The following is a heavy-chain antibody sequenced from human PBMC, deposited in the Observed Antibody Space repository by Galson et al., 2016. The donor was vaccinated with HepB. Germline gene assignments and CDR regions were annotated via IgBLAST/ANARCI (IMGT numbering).Heavy chain of an antibody. V-gene: IGHV3-30-3*01. CDR3: ARDGGAAWIQLWFDN. CDR1: GFRFGTYA. Sequence: SLRLSCAASGFRFGTYAMHWVRQAPGKGLEWVAGISNDGNNKNHIDSAKGRFTISRDNFRNTVYLQLSSLRVEDTAVYYCARDGGAAWIQLWFDNWGHGTLVTVSS. CDR2: ISNDGNNK. J-gene: IGHJ4*01. D-gene: IGHD5-18*01.